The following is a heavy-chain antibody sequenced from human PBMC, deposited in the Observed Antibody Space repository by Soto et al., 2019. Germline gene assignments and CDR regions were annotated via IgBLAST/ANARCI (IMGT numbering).Heavy chain of an antibody. D-gene: IGHD1-20*01. V-gene: IGHV4-59*01. CDR1: GGSISNYY. CDR3: ASRSPGNGYNYNPSSFDI. CDR2: IYYSGST. Sequence: SETLSLTCTVSGGSISNYYWSWIRQPPGKGLEWIGYIYYSGSTNYNPSLKSRVTISVDTSKNQFSLKLSSVTAADTAVYYCASRSPGNGYNYNPSSFDIWGQGTMVTVSS. J-gene: IGHJ3*02.